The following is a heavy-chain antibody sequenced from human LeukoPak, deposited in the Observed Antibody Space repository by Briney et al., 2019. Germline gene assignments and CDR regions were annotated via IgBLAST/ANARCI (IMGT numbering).Heavy chain of an antibody. D-gene: IGHD5-18*01. Sequence: GGTLRLSCAASGFTFSSYPMSWVRQAPGRGLEWVSVISDNSGATYYADSVKGRFTISRDNAKNTLYLQMNNLRGEDTALYYCSKAGDTNYYRYGDYWGQGTLVTVSS. V-gene: IGHV3-23*01. CDR2: ISDNSGAT. CDR1: GFTFSSYP. J-gene: IGHJ4*02. CDR3: SKAGDTNYYRYGDY.